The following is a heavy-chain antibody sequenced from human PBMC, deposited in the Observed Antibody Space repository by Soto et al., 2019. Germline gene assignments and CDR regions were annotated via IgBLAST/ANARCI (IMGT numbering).Heavy chain of an antibody. J-gene: IGHJ5*02. V-gene: IGHV3-23*01. CDR3: ARIPWLPDIVVVVAATHWFEP. D-gene: IGHD2-15*01. CDR2: ISGSGGST. CDR1: GFTFSSYA. Sequence: GGSLRLSCAASGFTFSSYAMSWVRQAPGKGLEWVSAISGSGGSTYYADSVKGRFTISRDNSKNTLYLQMNSLRAEDTTVYYCARIPWLPDIVVVVAATHWFEPWGQGTLVTVSS.